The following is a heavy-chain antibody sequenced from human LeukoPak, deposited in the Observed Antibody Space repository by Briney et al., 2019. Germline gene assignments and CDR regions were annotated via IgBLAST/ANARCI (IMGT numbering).Heavy chain of an antibody. CDR3: AQGAMVRGARSSNY. J-gene: IGHJ4*02. Sequence: GGSLRLSCAASGFTFENYGMSWVRQVPGKGLEWVAGINWNGGSTAYADSVKGRFTISRDNSKNTLYLQMNSLRAEDTAVYYCAQGAMVRGARSSNYWGQGTLVTVS. D-gene: IGHD3-10*01. CDR1: GFTFENYG. CDR2: INWNGGST. V-gene: IGHV3-20*04.